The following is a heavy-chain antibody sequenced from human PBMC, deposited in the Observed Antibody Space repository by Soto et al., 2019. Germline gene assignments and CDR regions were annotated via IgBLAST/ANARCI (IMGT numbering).Heavy chain of an antibody. J-gene: IGHJ4*02. D-gene: IGHD2-15*01. CDR1: GFTFSSYA. Sequence: GALRLSCAASGFTFSSYAMHWVRQAPGKGLEWVAVISYDGSNKYYADSVKGRFTISRDNSKNTLYLQMNSLRAEDTAVYYCARDLYSSPDYWGQGTLVTVSS. CDR3: ARDLYSSPDY. V-gene: IGHV3-30-3*01. CDR2: ISYDGSNK.